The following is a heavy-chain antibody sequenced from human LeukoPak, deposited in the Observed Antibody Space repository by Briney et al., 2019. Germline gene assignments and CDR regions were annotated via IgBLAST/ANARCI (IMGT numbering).Heavy chain of an antibody. J-gene: IGHJ4*02. D-gene: IGHD6-19*01. CDR3: ARASSGWYRPPFFDY. CDR2: IYYSGST. Sequence: SETLSLTCTVSGGSISSGDYYWSWIRQPPGKGLEWIGYIYYSGSTYYNPSLKSRVTISVDTSKNQFSLKLSSVTAADTAVYYCARASSGWYRPPFFDYWGQGTLVTVSS. CDR1: GGSISSGDYY. V-gene: IGHV4-30-4*01.